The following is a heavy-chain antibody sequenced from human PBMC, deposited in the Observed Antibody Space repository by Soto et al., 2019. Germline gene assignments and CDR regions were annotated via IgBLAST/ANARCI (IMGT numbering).Heavy chain of an antibody. CDR2: INPNSRGT. CDR3: ARDLFISSSDLLAAAGPGGMDV. Sequence: GASVKVSCKASGYTFTDYFIHWVRQAPGRGFEWMGWINPNSRGTNYAQKFQGRVTMTRDTSNSTAYMELRGLTSDDTAVYYCARDLFISSSDLLAAAGPGGMDVWGQGTTVTVSS. CDR1: GYTFTDYF. J-gene: IGHJ6*02. V-gene: IGHV1-2*02. D-gene: IGHD6-13*01.